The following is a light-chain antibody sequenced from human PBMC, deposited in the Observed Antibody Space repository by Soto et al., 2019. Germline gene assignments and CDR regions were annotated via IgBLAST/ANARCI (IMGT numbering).Light chain of an antibody. CDR2: GAS. J-gene: IGKJ5*01. CDR3: QQHGSSPIT. Sequence: EIVLTQSPVTLSLSPWERATLSCRASQSVSSSYLAWYQQKPGQAPRLLVYGASNRATGIPDRFSGSGSGTDFTLTISRLEPEDFAVYYCQQHGSSPITFGQGTRLEIK. V-gene: IGKV3-20*01. CDR1: QSVSSSY.